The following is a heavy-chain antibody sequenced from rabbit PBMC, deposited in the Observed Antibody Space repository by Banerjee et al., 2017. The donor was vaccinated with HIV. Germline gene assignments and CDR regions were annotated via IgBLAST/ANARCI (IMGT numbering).Heavy chain of an antibody. J-gene: IGHJ4*01. D-gene: IGHD1-1*01. Sequence: QSLEESGGDLVQPEGSLPLTCTASGFSFSSGYYMCWVRQAPGKGLELIGCIYTGSGSTYYASWAKGRFTISKTSSTAVTLQMTSLTVADTATYFCARAYASGSGYYSGYYFDLWG. CDR2: IYTGSGST. CDR3: ARAYASGSGYYSGYYFDL. CDR1: GFSFSSGYY. V-gene: IGHV1S40*01.